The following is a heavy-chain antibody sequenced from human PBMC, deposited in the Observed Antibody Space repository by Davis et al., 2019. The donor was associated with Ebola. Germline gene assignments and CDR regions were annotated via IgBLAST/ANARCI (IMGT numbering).Heavy chain of an antibody. CDR2: ITKGSDAI. Sequence: PGGSLRLSCAAYGFVFSDFSMNWVRQAQGKGLEWITYITKGSDAIHYADSVKGRFTVSRDNAKNSVFPQMSSLRDEDSAVYYCARDRFFAFDFWSQGVHVSVSS. CDR3: ARDRFFAFDF. CDR1: GFVFSDFS. D-gene: IGHD3/OR15-3a*01. V-gene: IGHV3-48*02. J-gene: IGHJ4*02.